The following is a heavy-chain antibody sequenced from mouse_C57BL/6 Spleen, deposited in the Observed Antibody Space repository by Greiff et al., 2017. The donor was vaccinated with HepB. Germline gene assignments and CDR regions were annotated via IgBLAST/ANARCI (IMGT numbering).Heavy chain of an antibody. Sequence: EVQRVESGGDLVKPGGSLKLSCAASGFTFSSYGMSWVRQTPDKRLEWVATISSGGSYTYYPDSVKGRFTISRDNAKNTLYLQMSSLKSEDTAMYYCARGDYYGSSLYFDDWGQGTTLTVSS. CDR2: ISSGGSYT. CDR3: ARGDYYGSSLYFDD. CDR1: GFTFSSYG. D-gene: IGHD1-1*01. V-gene: IGHV5-6*01. J-gene: IGHJ2*01.